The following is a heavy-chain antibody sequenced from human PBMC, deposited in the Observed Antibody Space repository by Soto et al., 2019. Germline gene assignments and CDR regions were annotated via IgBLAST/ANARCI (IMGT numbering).Heavy chain of an antibody. Sequence: QITLKESGPTLVKPTQTLTLTCTFSGFSLSTSGVGVGWLRQPPGKALEWLALIYWDDDKRYSPSLKSRLTITKDTSKTLVVLTMAHMDPVDTATYYCAHSPWREWFRSNWFDPWGQGTLVTVSS. J-gene: IGHJ5*02. CDR1: GFSLSTSGVG. D-gene: IGHD3-3*01. CDR3: AHSPWREWFRSNWFDP. V-gene: IGHV2-5*02. CDR2: IYWDDDK.